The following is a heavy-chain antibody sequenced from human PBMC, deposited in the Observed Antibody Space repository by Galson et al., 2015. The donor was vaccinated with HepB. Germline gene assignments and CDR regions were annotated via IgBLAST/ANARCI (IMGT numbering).Heavy chain of an antibody. J-gene: IGHJ4*02. D-gene: IGHD6-13*01. CDR3: TRWYGSSWNAGEDY. CDR2: IKQDGSEK. V-gene: IGHV3-7*03. Sequence: SLRLSCAASGFTFSSYWMSWVHQAPGKGLEWVANIKQDGSEKYYVDSVKGRFTISRDNAKNSLYLQMNSLRAEDTAVYYCTRWYGSSWNAGEDYWGQGTLVTVSS. CDR1: GFTFSSYW.